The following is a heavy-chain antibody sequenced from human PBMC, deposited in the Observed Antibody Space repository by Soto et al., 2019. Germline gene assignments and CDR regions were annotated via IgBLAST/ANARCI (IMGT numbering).Heavy chain of an antibody. CDR1: GFTFDDYA. Sequence: GGSLRLSCAASGFTFDDYAMHWVRQAPGKGLEWVSGISWNSGSIGYADSVKGRFTISRDNAKNSLYLQMNSLRAEDTALYYCAKDFEYSSSSGTVDYWGQGTLVTVSS. D-gene: IGHD6-6*01. J-gene: IGHJ4*02. CDR3: AKDFEYSSSSGTVDY. V-gene: IGHV3-9*01. CDR2: ISWNSGSI.